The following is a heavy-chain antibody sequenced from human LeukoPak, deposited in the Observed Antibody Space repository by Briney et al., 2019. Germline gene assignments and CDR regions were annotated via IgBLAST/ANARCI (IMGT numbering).Heavy chain of an antibody. CDR2: IYYSGST. Sequence: SETLSLTCTVSGGSISSHYWSWIRQPPGKGLEWIGYIYYSGSTNYNPSLKSRVTISVDTSKNQFSLKLSSVTAADTAVYYCARLELEPAAIFRYYYYMDVWGKGTTVTVSS. V-gene: IGHV4-59*11. CDR3: ARLELEPAAIFRYYYYMDV. D-gene: IGHD2-2*02. CDR1: GGSISSHY. J-gene: IGHJ6*03.